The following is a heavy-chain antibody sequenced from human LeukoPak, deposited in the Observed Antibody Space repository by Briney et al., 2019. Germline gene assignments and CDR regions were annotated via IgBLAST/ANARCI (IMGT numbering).Heavy chain of an antibody. V-gene: IGHV1-69*05. CDR3: ARFGHSSGWLNWFDP. CDR1: GGTFSSYA. CDR2: IIPIFGTA. D-gene: IGHD6-19*01. J-gene: IGHJ5*02. Sequence: SVKVSCKASGGTFSSYAISWVRQAPGQGLEWMGRIIPIFGTANYAQKFQGRVTITTDESTSTAYMELSSLRSEDTAGYYCARFGHSSGWLNWFDPWGQGTLVTVSS.